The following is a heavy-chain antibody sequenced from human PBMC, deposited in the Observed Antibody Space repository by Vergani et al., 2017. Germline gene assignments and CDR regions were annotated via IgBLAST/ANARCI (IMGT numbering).Heavy chain of an antibody. CDR1: GGSISSGSYY. CDR3: ARLVGFITMIHFDY. CDR2: IYTSGST. V-gene: IGHV4-61*02. Sequence: QVQLQESGPGLVKPSQTLSLTCTVSGGSISSGSYYWSWIRQPAGKGLEWIGRIYTSGSTNYNPSLKSRVTISVDTSKNQFSLKLSSVTAADTAVYYCARLVGFITMIHFDYWGQGTLVTVSS. J-gene: IGHJ4*02. D-gene: IGHD3-22*01.